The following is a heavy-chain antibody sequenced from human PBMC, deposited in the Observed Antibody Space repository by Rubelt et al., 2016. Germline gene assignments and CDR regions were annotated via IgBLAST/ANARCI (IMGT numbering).Heavy chain of an antibody. CDR3: ARFLRDSMNDRDY. CDR2: INHSGST. Sequence: QVQLQQWGAGLLKPSETLSLTCAVYGGSFSGYYWSWIRQPPGKGLEWIGEINHSGSTNYNPSLESRVTISVDKSKTQFSLKLSSVTAADTAVYYCARFLRDSMNDRDYWGQGTLVTVSS. J-gene: IGHJ4*02. CDR1: GGSFSGYY. D-gene: IGHD1-1*01. V-gene: IGHV4-34*01.